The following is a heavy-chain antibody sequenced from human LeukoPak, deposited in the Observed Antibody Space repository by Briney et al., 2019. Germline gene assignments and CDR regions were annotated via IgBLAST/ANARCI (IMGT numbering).Heavy chain of an antibody. V-gene: IGHV1-8*03. Sequence: ASVKVSCKASGYTFTSYDINWVRQATGQGLEWMGWMNPNSGNTGYAQKFQGRVTITRNTSISTAYMELSSLRSEGTAVYYCARGAWERYGAFDIWGQGTMVTVSS. D-gene: IGHD1-26*01. J-gene: IGHJ3*02. CDR1: GYTFTSYD. CDR3: ARGAWERYGAFDI. CDR2: MNPNSGNT.